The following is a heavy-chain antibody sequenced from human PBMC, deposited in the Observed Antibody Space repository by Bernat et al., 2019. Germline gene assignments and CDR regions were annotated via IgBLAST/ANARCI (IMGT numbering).Heavy chain of an antibody. CDR1: GFSLSTSGMS. D-gene: IGHD6-13*01. CDR2: IYWDNDK. J-gene: IGHJ4*02. Sequence: QITLKESGPTLVKPTQTLTLTYTLSGFSLSTSGMSVGWIRQPPGKALEWLALIYWDNDKRYSPSLKSRLTITKDTSRNQVVLTMTNMDPVDTGTYFCARLPLRGAAGTFDYWRQGTLVTVSS. V-gene: IGHV2-5*02. CDR3: ARLPLRGAAGTFDY.